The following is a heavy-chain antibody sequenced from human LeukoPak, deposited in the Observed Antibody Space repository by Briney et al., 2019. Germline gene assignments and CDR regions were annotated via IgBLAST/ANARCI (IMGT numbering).Heavy chain of an antibody. CDR1: GYTFTSYD. CDR2: MNPNSGNT. CDR3: ARGGYCSSTSCSFHNWFDP. Sequence: ASVKVSCKASGYTFTSYDINWVRQATGQGLEWMGWMNPNSGNTGYAQKFQGRVTMTGNTSISTAYMELSSLRSEDTAVYYCARGGYCSSTSCSFHNWFDPWGQGTLVTVSS. V-gene: IGHV1-8*02. D-gene: IGHD2-2*01. J-gene: IGHJ5*02.